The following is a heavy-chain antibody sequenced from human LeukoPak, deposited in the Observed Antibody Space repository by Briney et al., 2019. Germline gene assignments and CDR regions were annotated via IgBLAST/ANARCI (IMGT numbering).Heavy chain of an antibody. CDR1: GYTFTSYA. CDR3: ARVDRGYSLY. J-gene: IGHJ4*02. D-gene: IGHD5-18*01. V-gene: IGHV1-2*02. Sequence: ASVKVSCKASGYTFTSYAMNWVRQAPGQGLEWMGWINPNSGGTNYAQKFQGRVTMTRDTSISTAYMELSRLRPDDTAVYYCARVDRGYSLYWGQGTLVTVSS. CDR2: INPNSGGT.